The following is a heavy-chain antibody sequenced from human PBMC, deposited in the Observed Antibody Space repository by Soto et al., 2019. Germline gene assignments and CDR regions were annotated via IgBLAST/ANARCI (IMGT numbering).Heavy chain of an antibody. CDR1: GGTFSSYA. J-gene: IGHJ5*02. CDR2: IIPIFGTA. Sequence: SVKVSCKASGGTFSSYAISWVRQAPGQGLEWMGGIIPIFGTANYAQKFQGRVTITADKSTSTAYMELSSLRSEDTAVYYCASGFGDSSHLIGPGWLDPWGQGTLVTVSS. CDR3: ASGFGDSSHLIGPGWLDP. V-gene: IGHV1-69*06. D-gene: IGHD3-22*01.